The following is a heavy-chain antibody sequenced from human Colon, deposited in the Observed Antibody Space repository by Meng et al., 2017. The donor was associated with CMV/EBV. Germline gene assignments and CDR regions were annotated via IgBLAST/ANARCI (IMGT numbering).Heavy chain of an antibody. CDR3: AKASSNFPYYSMDV. CDR1: GFTFSVFA. D-gene: IGHD1-26*01. J-gene: IGHJ6*02. Sequence: GESLKISCAASGFTFSVFAMSWVRQAPGKGLEWVSAISGGGTSTFYADSVKGQFTISRDNSNNTVFLELNSLKADDTALYYCAKASSNFPYYSMDVWGQGTPVTVSS. V-gene: IGHV3-23*01. CDR2: ISGGGTST.